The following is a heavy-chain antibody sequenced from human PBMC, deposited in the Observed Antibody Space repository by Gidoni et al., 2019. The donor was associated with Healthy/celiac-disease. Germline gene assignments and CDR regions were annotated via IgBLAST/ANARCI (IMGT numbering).Heavy chain of an antibody. V-gene: IGHV1-69*01. D-gene: IGHD2-8*01. CDR3: ARDFYPPEYCTNGVCYDHHYYYGMDV. J-gene: IGHJ6*02. CDR2: IIPIFGTA. Sequence: QVQLVQSGAEVKKPGSSVKVSCKASGGTFSSYAISWVRQAPGQGLEWMGGIIPIFGTANYAQKFQGRVTITADESTSTAYMELSSLRSEDTAVYYCARDFYPPEYCTNGVCYDHHYYYGMDVWGQGTTSPVSS. CDR1: GGTFSSYA.